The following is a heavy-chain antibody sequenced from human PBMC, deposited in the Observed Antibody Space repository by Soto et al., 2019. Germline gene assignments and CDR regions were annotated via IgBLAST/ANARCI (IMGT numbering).Heavy chain of an antibody. CDR2: IYPGDSDT. J-gene: IGHJ4*02. V-gene: IGHV5-51*01. CDR3: AIAYYYDSSGYYYFDY. CDR1: GYSFTSYW. D-gene: IGHD3-22*01. Sequence: PGESLKISCNGSGYSFTSYWIGWVRQMPGKGLEWMGIIYPGDSDTRYSPSFQGQVTISADKSISTAYLQWSSLKASDTAMYYCAIAYYYDSSGYYYFDYWGQGTLVTVSS.